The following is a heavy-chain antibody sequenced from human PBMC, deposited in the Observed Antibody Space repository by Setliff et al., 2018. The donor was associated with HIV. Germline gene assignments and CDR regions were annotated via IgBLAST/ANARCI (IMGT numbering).Heavy chain of an antibody. J-gene: IGHJ3*02. D-gene: IGHD3-16*01. CDR1: GASISSYY. Sequence: PSETLSLTCNVSGASISSYYWSWIRQPPGKGLEWVGNIFHSGDTDQNPSLKSRVTLSVETSENQFSLRLNSMTAADTAVYYCARRTIWGDAFDIWGQGTMVTVS. CDR2: IFHSGDT. V-gene: IGHV4-59*08. CDR3: ARRTIWGDAFDI.